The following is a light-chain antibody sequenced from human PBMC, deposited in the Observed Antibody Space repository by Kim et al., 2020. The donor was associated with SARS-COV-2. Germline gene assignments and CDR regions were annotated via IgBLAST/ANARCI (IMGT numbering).Light chain of an antibody. CDR1: KLGNKY. CDR2: QDS. J-gene: IGLJ2*01. CDR3: QAWDSSTVV. Sequence: SPGQTASITCSGDKLGNKYACWYQKKPGQSPVLVIYQDSKRPSGIPERFSGSNSGNTATLTIGGTQAMDEADYYCQAWDSSTVVFGGGTQLTVL. V-gene: IGLV3-1*01.